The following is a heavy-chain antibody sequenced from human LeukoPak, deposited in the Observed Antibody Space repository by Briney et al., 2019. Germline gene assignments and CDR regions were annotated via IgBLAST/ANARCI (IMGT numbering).Heavy chain of an antibody. CDR2: INPDGSTI. CDR1: GFTFSNYW. D-gene: IGHD3-22*01. V-gene: IGHV3-74*01. J-gene: IGHJ4*02. CDR3: AREYYSDSSGSDY. Sequence: GGSLRLSCAASGFTFSNYWVHWVRQAPGKGLVWVSRINPDGSTINYADSVKGRFTISRDNAKNSLYLQMNSLRAEDTAVYYCAREYYSDSSGSDYWGQGTLVTVSS.